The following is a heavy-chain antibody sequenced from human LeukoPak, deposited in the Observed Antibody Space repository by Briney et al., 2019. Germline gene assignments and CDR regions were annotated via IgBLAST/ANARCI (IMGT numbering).Heavy chain of an antibody. D-gene: IGHD3-16*01. J-gene: IGHJ4*02. CDR3: ARDHNGGNPDY. CDR2: ISSSSSYI. Sequence: WGSLRLSCAASGFTFSSYSMNWVRQAPGKGLEWVSSISSSSSYIYYADSVKGRFTISRDNAKNSLYLQMNSLRAEDTAVYYCARDHNGGNPDYWGQGTLVTVSS. CDR1: GFTFSSYS. V-gene: IGHV3-21*01.